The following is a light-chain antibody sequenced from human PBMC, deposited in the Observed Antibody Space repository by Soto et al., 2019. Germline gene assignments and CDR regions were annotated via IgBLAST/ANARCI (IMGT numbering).Light chain of an antibody. V-gene: IGKV3D-15*01. CDR2: GAS. J-gene: IGKJ1*01. CDR1: QSVRSN. CDR3: QQYSSLWT. Sequence: EIVMTQSPATLSASRGERATLSCRASQSVRSNLAWYQQKPGQSPRLLIYGASSRATGIPDRFSGSGSGTDFTLTISRLEPEDFAVYYCQQYSSLWTFGQGTKVDIK.